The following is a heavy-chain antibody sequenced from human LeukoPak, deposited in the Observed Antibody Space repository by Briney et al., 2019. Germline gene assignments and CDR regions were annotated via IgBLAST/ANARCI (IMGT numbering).Heavy chain of an antibody. Sequence: SETLSLTCTVSGGSISNYYWTWIRQPPGKGLEWIGYIYYSGSTNYNPSLKSRVTISVDTSKNQFSLKLSSVTAADTAVYYCARHRYSSSAPYFDYWGQGTLVTVSS. D-gene: IGHD6-13*01. CDR2: IYYSGST. V-gene: IGHV4-59*08. CDR1: GGSISNYY. CDR3: ARHRYSSSAPYFDY. J-gene: IGHJ4*02.